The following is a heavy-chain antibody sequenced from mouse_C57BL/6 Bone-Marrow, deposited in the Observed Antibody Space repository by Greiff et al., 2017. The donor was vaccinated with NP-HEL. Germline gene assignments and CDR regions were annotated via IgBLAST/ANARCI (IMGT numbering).Heavy chain of an antibody. CDR2: IGSGGDYI. Sequence: DVQLVESGEGLVKPGGSLKLSCAASGFTFSSYAMSWVRQTPEKRLEWVAYIGSGGDYIYYADTVKGRFTISRDNARNTLYLQMSSLKSEDTAMYYCTRPLYYYGSSYPFAYWGQGTLVTVSA. D-gene: IGHD1-1*01. CDR3: TRPLYYYGSSYPFAY. J-gene: IGHJ3*01. V-gene: IGHV5-9-1*02. CDR1: GFTFSSYA.